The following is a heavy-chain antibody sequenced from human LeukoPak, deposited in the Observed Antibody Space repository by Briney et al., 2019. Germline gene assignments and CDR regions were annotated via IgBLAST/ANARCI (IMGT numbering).Heavy chain of an antibody. D-gene: IGHD1-1*01. CDR1: GFTFNNYA. J-gene: IGHJ4*02. CDR3: ARDRTGLYYFDY. CDR2: ISGVGTSI. Sequence: GGSLRLSCAASGFTFNNYAMSWLRQAPGKGLEWVSAISGVGTSIYYADSVKGRFTISRDSSKNTLYLQMNSLRAEDTAVYYCARDRTGLYYFDYWGQGTLVTVSS. V-gene: IGHV3-23*01.